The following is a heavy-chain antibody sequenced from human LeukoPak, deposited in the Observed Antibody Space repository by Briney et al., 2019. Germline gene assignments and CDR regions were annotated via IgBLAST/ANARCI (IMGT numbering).Heavy chain of an antibody. J-gene: IGHJ6*03. V-gene: IGHV3-11*01. D-gene: IGHD4-17*01. CDR3: ARQVADYGDYVHYYYDDYMDI. CDR2: ISSSGSSI. CDR1: GFTFSGYY. Sequence: PGGSLRLSCAASGFTFSGYYMSWMRQAPGKGLEWVSYISSSGSSIYYAHSVKGRFTISRDTAKNSLYMQMNSLRAEDTAVYYSARQVADYGDYVHYYYDDYMDIWGKGTTVTAYS.